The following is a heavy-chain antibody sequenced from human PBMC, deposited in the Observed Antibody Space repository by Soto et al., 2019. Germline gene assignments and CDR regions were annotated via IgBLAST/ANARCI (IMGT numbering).Heavy chain of an antibody. Sequence: GGSLRLSCAASGFTFSSYSMNWVRQAPGKGLEWVSSISSSSSYIYYADSVKGRFTISRDNAKNSLYLQMNSLRAEDTAVYYCARGNVDIVATTSYWYFDLWGRGTLVTVSS. J-gene: IGHJ2*01. V-gene: IGHV3-21*01. D-gene: IGHD5-12*01. CDR1: GFTFSSYS. CDR3: ARGNVDIVATTSYWYFDL. CDR2: ISSSSSYI.